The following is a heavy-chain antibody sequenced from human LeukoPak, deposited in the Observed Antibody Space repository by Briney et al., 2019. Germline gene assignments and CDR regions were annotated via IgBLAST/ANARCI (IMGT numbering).Heavy chain of an antibody. CDR3: ARHKIGGYGSGSYYVDY. CDR1: GGSISSSSFY. CDR2: IYYSGST. V-gene: IGHV4-39*01. D-gene: IGHD3-10*01. J-gene: IGHJ4*02. Sequence: SETLSLTCTVSGGSISSSSFYWGWIRQPPGKELEWIGYIYYSGSTYYNPSLKSRVTISVDTSKNQFSLKLYSVTAADTAVYYCARHKIGGYGSGSYYVDYWGQGTLVTVSS.